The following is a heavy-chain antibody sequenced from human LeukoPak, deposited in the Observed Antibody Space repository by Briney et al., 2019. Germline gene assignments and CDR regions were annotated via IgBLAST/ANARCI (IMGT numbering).Heavy chain of an antibody. CDR1: GFTIGDFG. Sequence: GRFLRLSCAASGFTIGDFGMRMVRQARGKGLEWVSGINWHGGSTGYADSVKGRFTISRDNAKNSLYLQMNSLRAEDTALYYWAPLDCSSTSCYSGWGQGTLVTVSS. V-gene: IGHV3-20*04. CDR2: INWHGGST. D-gene: IGHD2-2*02. CDR3: APLDCSSTSCYSG. J-gene: IGHJ4*02.